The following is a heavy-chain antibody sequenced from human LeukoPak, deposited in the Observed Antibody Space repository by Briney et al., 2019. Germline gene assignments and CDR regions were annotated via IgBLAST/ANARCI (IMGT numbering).Heavy chain of an antibody. V-gene: IGHV4-39*02. CDR1: GGSISSSSYY. J-gene: IGHJ5*02. CDR3: ARDRFGELFRWFDP. CDR2: IYYSGST. D-gene: IGHD3-10*01. Sequence: SETLSLTCTVSGGSISSSSYYWGWIRQPPGKGLEWIGSIYYSGSTYYNPSLKSRVTISVDTSKNQFSLKLSSVTAADTAVYYCARDRFGELFRWFDPWGQGTLVTVSS.